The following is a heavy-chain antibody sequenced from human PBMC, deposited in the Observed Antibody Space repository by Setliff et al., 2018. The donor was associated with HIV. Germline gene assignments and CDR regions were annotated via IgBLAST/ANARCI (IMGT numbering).Heavy chain of an antibody. D-gene: IGHD7-27*01. CDR1: GYTFTSYA. J-gene: IGHJ4*02. V-gene: IGHV1-3*01. CDR3: ARDKTGDLWYFDS. Sequence: ASVKVSCKASGYTFTSYAMHWVRQAPGQRLEWMGWINAGNGDTKYSQKFQGRVTATTDTSASTAYMELSSLRSEDTAVYYCARDKTGDLWYFDSWGQGTLVTVSS. CDR2: INAGNGDT.